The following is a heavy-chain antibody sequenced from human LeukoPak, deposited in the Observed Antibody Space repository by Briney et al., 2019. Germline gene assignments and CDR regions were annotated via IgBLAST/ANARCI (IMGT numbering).Heavy chain of an antibody. Sequence: GGSLRLSCAASGFTFSSYSMNWVRQAPWKGLEWVSYISSISSTIYYADSVKGRFTISRDNAKNSLYLQLNRLRGEDTDVYYCAREDIVVVTATMDYWGQGTLVTVSS. D-gene: IGHD2-2*01. J-gene: IGHJ4*02. CDR3: AREDIVVVTATMDY. CDR1: GFTFSSYS. V-gene: IGHV3-48*04. CDR2: ISSISSTI.